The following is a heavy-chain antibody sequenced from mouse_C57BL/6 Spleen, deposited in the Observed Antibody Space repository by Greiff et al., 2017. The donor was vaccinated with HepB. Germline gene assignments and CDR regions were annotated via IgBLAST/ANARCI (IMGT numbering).Heavy chain of an antibody. D-gene: IGHD2-2*01. V-gene: IGHV1-69*01. CDR2: IEPSDSYT. Sequence: QVQLQQPGAELVMPGASVKLSCKASGYTFTSYWMHWVKQRPGQGLEWIGEIEPSDSYTNYNQKFKGKSTLTVDKSSSTAYMQLSSLTSEDSAVYYCAIYYGYDGPGFAYWGQGTLVTVSA. CDR3: AIYYGYDGPGFAY. J-gene: IGHJ3*01. CDR1: GYTFTSYW.